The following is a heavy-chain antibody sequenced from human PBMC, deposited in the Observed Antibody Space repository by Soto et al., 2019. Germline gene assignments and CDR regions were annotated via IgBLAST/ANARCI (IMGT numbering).Heavy chain of an antibody. CDR2: MNPNSANT. J-gene: IGHJ4*02. CDR3: ARDITIFGVAIDY. CDR1: GYTFTNYD. D-gene: IGHD3-3*01. Sequence: ASVKVSCKASGYTFTNYDISWVRQATGQGLEWMGWMNPNSANTGYAQKFQGRVSMTRDTSINTAYMELRSLRSDDTAVYYCARDITIFGVAIDYWGQGTLVTVSS. V-gene: IGHV1-8*01.